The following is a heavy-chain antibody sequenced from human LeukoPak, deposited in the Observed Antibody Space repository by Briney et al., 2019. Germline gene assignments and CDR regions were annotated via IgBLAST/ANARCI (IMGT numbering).Heavy chain of an antibody. V-gene: IGHV3-23*01. CDR1: GFTFSKYT. Sequence: GGSLRLSCVASGFTFSKYTMSWVRQAPGKGLEWVSGISGSGASTYSADFVKGRFTISRDTSKNTLYLQLNSLRAEDTAVYYCAKGGVSYTYYFDCWGQGTLVTVSS. D-gene: IGHD2-8*01. CDR2: ISGSGAST. J-gene: IGHJ4*02. CDR3: AKGGVSYTYYFDC.